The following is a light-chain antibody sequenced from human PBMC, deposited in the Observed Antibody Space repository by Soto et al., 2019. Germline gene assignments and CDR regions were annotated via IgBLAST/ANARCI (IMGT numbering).Light chain of an antibody. Sequence: DIQMTQSPSSLSASVGDRVTITCQASQDISNYLNWYQQKPGKAPKLLIYDASNLETGVPSRFSGSGSGTEFTFTITSLRPEAIATDSCQQYDNLPPGDTFGPGTKVEIK. CDR3: QQYDNLPPGDT. J-gene: IGKJ3*01. V-gene: IGKV1-33*01. CDR2: DAS. CDR1: QDISNY.